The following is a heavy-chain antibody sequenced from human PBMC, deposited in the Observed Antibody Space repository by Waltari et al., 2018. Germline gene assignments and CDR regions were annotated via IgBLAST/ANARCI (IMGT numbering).Heavy chain of an antibody. CDR3: ARDYGDYYYYGMDV. V-gene: IGHV3-30*01. J-gene: IGHJ6*02. CDR2: ISDDGSNK. Sequence: QVQLVESGGGVVQPGRSLRLSCASSGFPFSSYAMHVFRQAPGKGLEWVAVISDDGSNKYYADSVKGRFTISRDNSKNTLYLQMNSLRAEDTAVYYCARDYGDYYYYGMDVWGQGTTVTVSS. D-gene: IGHD4-17*01. CDR1: GFPFSSYA.